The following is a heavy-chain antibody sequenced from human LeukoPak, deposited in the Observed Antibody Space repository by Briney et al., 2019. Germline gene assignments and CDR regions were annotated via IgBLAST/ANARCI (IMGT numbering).Heavy chain of an antibody. Sequence: GESLKISCAASGFTFSSYAMSWVRQAPGKGLEWVSAISGSGGSTYYADSVKGRFTISRDNSKNTLYLQMNSLRAEDTAVYYCAKPPPRYCSSTSCSTHFDYWGQGTLVTVSS. CDR1: GFTFSSYA. J-gene: IGHJ4*02. V-gene: IGHV3-23*01. D-gene: IGHD2-2*01. CDR2: ISGSGGST. CDR3: AKPPPRYCSSTSCSTHFDY.